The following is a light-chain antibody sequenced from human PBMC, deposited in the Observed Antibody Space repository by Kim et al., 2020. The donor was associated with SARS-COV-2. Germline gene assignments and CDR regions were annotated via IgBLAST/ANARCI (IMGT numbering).Light chain of an antibody. V-gene: IGLV3-1*01. CDR2: QDN. J-gene: IGLJ1*01. CDR1: KLGDKS. Sequence: PGQTASLTCSGSKLGDKSVSWDQQKPGQVPLVVIYQDNPRPSGIPERFSGSNSVNTATLTISGTQAMDEADYYCQAWDSSTHNYVFGAGTKVTVL. CDR3: QAWDSSTHNYV.